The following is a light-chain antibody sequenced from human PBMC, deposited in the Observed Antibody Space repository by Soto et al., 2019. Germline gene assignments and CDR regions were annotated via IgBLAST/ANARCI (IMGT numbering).Light chain of an antibody. Sequence: QSPATLSVPPSVAATLSYRASQRIDDTLAWYQHKPGQPPRFLIYGTSTRATGVPTRFSGSRSGAEFTLTINSLQSEDVAVYYCQPYYNGPLTFGGGTKVDIK. CDR1: QRIDDT. CDR2: GTS. V-gene: IGKV3-15*01. J-gene: IGKJ4*01. CDR3: QPYYNGPLT.